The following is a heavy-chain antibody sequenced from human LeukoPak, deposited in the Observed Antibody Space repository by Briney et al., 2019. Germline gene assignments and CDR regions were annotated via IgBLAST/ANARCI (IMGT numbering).Heavy chain of an antibody. CDR2: IHPNSGAA. J-gene: IGHJ1*01. CDR3: ARGSYYGSGTYQH. CDR1: GYTFTAYY. D-gene: IGHD3-10*01. Sequence: ASVKVSCKTSGYTFTAYYLHWLRQAPGQGPAWMGWIHPNSGAANYSHKFQGRVTLTRDASIGTIYLDMSRLTSDDTVLYYCARGSYYGSGTYQHWGQGTLVAVSS. V-gene: IGHV1-2*07.